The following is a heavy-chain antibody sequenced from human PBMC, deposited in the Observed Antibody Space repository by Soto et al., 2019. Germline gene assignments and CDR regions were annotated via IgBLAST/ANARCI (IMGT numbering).Heavy chain of an antibody. Sequence: EVQLVESGGGLVKPGGSLRLSCAASGFTFKLYTMHWVRQAPGKGLEWVSFCTPSSSSISYADSVDGRFTISRDNARNSLYLQTHNLRAEDTAVYYCARDAASSLDHWGQGTLVTVSS. V-gene: IGHV3-21*01. CDR2: CTPSSSSI. D-gene: IGHD6-13*01. CDR1: GFTFKLYT. CDR3: ARDAASSLDH. J-gene: IGHJ4*02.